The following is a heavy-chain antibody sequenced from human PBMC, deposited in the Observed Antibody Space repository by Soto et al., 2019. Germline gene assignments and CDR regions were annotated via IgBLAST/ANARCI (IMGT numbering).Heavy chain of an antibody. D-gene: IGHD1-26*01. J-gene: IGHJ4*02. V-gene: IGHV3-11*01. CDR2: ISPSGDVT. CDR1: GFFFTDYF. CDR3: ARQLERRVGAASH. Sequence: GGSLRLSCSTSGFFFTDYFMSWIRQAPGKGLEWVSYISPSGDVTHYADSVKGRFTISRDNTKNSLFLQMSSLRDDDTAVYYCARQLERRVGAASHWGQGTRVTVSS.